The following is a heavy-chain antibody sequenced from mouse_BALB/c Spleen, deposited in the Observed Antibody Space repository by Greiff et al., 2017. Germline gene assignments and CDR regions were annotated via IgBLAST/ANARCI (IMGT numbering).Heavy chain of an antibody. D-gene: IGHD2-3*01. CDR2: INPSSGYT. J-gene: IGHJ3*01. V-gene: IGHV1S26*01. CDR1: GYTFTSYT. CDR3: ARVDGYYEGFAY. Sequence: VQLQQSGAELVRPGASVKMSCKASGYTFTSYTMHWVKQRPGQGLEWIGTINPSSGYTNYHQKFKGKATLTVDKSYNTAYMQLSSLTSEDSAVYYCARVDGYYEGFAYWGQGTLVTVSA.